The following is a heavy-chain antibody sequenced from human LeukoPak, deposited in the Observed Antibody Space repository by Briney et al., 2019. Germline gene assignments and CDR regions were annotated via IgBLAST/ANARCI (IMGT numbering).Heavy chain of an antibody. CDR2: TRNKANSYTT. CDR1: GFTFTDHY. Sequence: GGSLRLSCAASGFTFTDHYMDWVRQAPGKGLEWVGRTRNKANSYTTEYAASVKGRFTISRDESKNSLYLQMNSLRAEDTAVYYCAKVHRYCSSTSCYIFDYWGQGTLVTVSS. CDR3: AKVHRYCSSTSCYIFDY. J-gene: IGHJ4*02. D-gene: IGHD2-2*02. V-gene: IGHV3-72*01.